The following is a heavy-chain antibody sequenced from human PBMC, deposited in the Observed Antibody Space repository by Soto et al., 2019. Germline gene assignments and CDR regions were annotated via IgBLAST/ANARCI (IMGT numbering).Heavy chain of an antibody. CDR3: ARGDTMIVVVTLDAFDI. CDR2: INHSGST. CDR1: GGSFSGYY. J-gene: IGHJ3*02. Sequence: SETLSLTCAVYGGSFSGYYWSWIRQPPGKGLEWIGEINHSGSTNYNPSLKSRVTISVDTSKNQSSLKLSSVTAADTAVYYCARGDTMIVVVTLDAFDIWGQGTMVTVS. D-gene: IGHD3-22*01. V-gene: IGHV4-34*01.